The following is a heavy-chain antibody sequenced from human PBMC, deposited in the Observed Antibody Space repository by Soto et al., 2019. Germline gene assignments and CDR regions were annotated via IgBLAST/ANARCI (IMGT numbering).Heavy chain of an antibody. CDR3: AKAPQYYDSSGYYFDY. Sequence: GGSLRLSCAASGFAFSSYAMSWVRQAPGQGLEWVSAISGSGGSTYYADSVKGRFTISRDNSKNTLYLQMNSLRAEDTAVYYCAKAPQYYDSSGYYFDYWGQGTLVTVSS. V-gene: IGHV3-23*01. J-gene: IGHJ4*02. CDR1: GFAFSSYA. CDR2: ISGSGGST. D-gene: IGHD3-22*01.